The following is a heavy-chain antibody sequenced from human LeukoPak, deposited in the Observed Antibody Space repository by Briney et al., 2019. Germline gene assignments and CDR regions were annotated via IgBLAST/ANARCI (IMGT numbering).Heavy chain of an antibody. Sequence: GGSLRLSCVVSGFSFRSYWMSWVRQAPGKGLEWVANIKQDGSEKYYVDSVKGRFTISRDNAKNSLFLQMNSLRAEDTAVYYCARDGYSGSYYDYWGQGTLVTVSS. CDR2: IKQDGSEK. D-gene: IGHD5-12*01. CDR1: GFSFRSYW. V-gene: IGHV3-7*05. J-gene: IGHJ4*02. CDR3: ARDGYSGSYYDY.